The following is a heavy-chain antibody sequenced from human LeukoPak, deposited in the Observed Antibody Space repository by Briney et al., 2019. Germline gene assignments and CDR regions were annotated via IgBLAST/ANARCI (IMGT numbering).Heavy chain of an antibody. D-gene: IGHD2-15*01. CDR3: AKYCSGGSCYPNYGDYVGY. CDR1: GFTFSSYA. CDR2: ISGSGGST. J-gene: IGHJ4*02. V-gene: IGHV3-23*01. Sequence: GSLRLSCAASGFTFSSYAMSWVRQAPGKGLEWVSAISGSGGSTYYADSVKGRFTISRDNSKNTLYLQMNSLRAEDTAVYYCAKYCSGGSCYPNYGDYVGYWGQGTLVTVSS.